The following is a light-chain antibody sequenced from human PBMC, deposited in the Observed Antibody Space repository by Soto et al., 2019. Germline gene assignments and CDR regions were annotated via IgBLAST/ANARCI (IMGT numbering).Light chain of an antibody. Sequence: EMPMTYSPSTLAASVVYRVTITCQASHNIKNYLNWSPQKPGRDPKFLIYDASNLESGVPSRFSGSGSGTDFTLTISNLQPEEFATSYCQQSFTTWTFGQGTKVDI. CDR1: HNIKNY. CDR3: QQSFTTWT. CDR2: DAS. J-gene: IGKJ1*01. V-gene: IGKV1-39*01.